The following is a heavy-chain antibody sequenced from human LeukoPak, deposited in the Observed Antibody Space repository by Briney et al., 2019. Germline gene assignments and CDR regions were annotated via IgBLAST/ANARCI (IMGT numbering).Heavy chain of an antibody. CDR1: GGYIITSGHY. Sequence: SETLSLTRTVSGGYIITSGHYWGWIRQPPGKGLEWIGSIYYTGVTSTNPFFRSRMSISVDTSKNQFSLNLTSVTAADAAVYYCARERSSSGCHSWFDPWGQGTLVTVSS. CDR2: IYYTGVT. J-gene: IGHJ5*02. V-gene: IGHV4-39*07. CDR3: ARERSSSGCHSWFDP. D-gene: IGHD4-17*01.